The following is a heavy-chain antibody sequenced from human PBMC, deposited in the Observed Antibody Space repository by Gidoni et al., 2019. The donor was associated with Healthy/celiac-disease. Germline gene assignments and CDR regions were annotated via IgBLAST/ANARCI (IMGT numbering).Heavy chain of an antibody. V-gene: IGHV3-23*01. CDR1: GFTFSSYG. CDR3: AKDDYVYFWGSYRQRY. Sequence: EVQLLESGGGLVQPGGSLRLSCAASGFTFSSYGMSWVRQAPGRGLEWVSSISGSCSSTYYADSVEGRFTISSENSNNALYLQMNSLRGEDTAVYYCAKDDYVYFWGSYRQRYWGQGTLVTVSS. D-gene: IGHD3-16*02. CDR2: ISGSCSST. J-gene: IGHJ4*02.